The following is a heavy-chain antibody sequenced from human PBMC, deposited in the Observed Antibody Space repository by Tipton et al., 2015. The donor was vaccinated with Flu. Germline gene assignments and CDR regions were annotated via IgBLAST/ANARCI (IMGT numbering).Heavy chain of an antibody. CDR2: VYNNQYT. Sequence: TLSLTCTVSGGFVSSNDWNWIRQPPGKGLEWIGYVYNNQYTKYNSSLKRRVTVSVDPSMSQFSLRLTSVSAADTAVYYCARDPSLGMPVYFDYGGQGILVTASS. D-gene: IGHD2-2*01. V-gene: IGHV4-59*02. CDR1: GGFVSSND. J-gene: IGHJ4*02. CDR3: ARDPSLGMPVYFDY.